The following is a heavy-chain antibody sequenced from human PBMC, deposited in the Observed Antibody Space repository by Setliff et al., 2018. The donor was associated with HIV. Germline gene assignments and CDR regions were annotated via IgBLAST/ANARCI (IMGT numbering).Heavy chain of an antibody. V-gene: IGHV4-34*01. CDR2: VNHSGHT. J-gene: IGHJ4*02. D-gene: IGHD2-2*01. CDR1: GESFSDYY. Sequence: KPSETLSLTCAVYGESFSDYYWSWIRQAPGRGLEWIGEVNHSGHTKYHPSLKSRLTVSVNPSKKQFSMKLASVTAADTAVYYCVTSSSWSSRLNFWGPGMLVTVSS. CDR3: VTSSSWSSRLNF.